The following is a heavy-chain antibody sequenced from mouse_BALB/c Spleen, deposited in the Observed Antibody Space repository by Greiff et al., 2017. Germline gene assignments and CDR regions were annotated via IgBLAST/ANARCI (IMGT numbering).Heavy chain of an antibody. D-gene: IGHD4-1*02. CDR2: ISYSGST. J-gene: IGHJ3*01. Sequence: EVQLVESGPGLVKPSQSLSLTCTVTGYSITSDYAWNWIRQFPGNKLEWMGYISYSGSTSYNPSLKSRISITRDTSKNQFFLQLNSVTTEDTATYYCARAATGTGFAYWGQGTLVTVSA. CDR1: GYSITSDYA. CDR3: ARAATGTGFAY. V-gene: IGHV3-2*02.